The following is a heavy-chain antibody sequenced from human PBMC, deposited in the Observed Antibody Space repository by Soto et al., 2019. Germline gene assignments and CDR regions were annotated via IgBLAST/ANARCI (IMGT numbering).Heavy chain of an antibody. CDR1: GGTFSSYA. CDR3: ARGDDSGTTGWLGY. D-gene: IGHD1-26*01. V-gene: IGHV1-69*01. J-gene: IGHJ4*02. Sequence: QVQLVQSGAEVKKPGSSVKVSCKASGGTFSSYAISWVRQAPGQGLEWMGGIIPIFGTANYAQKFQGRVMITADESTSTAYMELSSLRSEDTAVYYCARGDDSGTTGWLGYWGQGTLVTVSS. CDR2: IIPIFGTA.